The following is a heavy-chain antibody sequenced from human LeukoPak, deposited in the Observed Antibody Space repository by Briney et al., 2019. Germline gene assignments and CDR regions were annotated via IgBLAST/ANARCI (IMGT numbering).Heavy chain of an antibody. D-gene: IGHD4-11*01. CDR1: GYTFSDYY. CDR3: ARDRDYSNTERGFDY. CDR2: VNPNSGET. J-gene: IGHJ4*02. Sequence: ASVNVSCKTSGYTFSDYYIHWVRQAPGQGLEWMGLVNPNSGETKSAQKFQGRVTMTGDTSISTAYMELRRVPSDDTAVYYCARDRDYSNTERGFDYWGQGALVTVSS. V-gene: IGHV1-2*02.